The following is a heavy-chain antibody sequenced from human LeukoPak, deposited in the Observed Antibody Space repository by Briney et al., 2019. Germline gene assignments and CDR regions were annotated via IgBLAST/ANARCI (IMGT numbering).Heavy chain of an antibody. CDR1: GFTFSSYS. V-gene: IGHV3-21*01. D-gene: IGHD3-3*01. J-gene: IGHJ4*02. Sequence: GGSLRLSCAASGFTFSSYSLNWVRQAPGKGLEWVSSISGSSSYIYYADSVKGRFTISRDNAKNSLYLQMNSLRAEDTAVYYCAKGEWLSSYYFDYWGQGTLVTVSS. CDR2: ISGSSSYI. CDR3: AKGEWLSSYYFDY.